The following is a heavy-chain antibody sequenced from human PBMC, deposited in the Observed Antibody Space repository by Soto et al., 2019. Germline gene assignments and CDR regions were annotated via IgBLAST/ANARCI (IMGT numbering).Heavy chain of an antibody. CDR2: IYWNSNRI. V-gene: IGHV3-9*02. J-gene: IGHJ4*02. Sequence: EVKLVESGGGLVQPGRSLRLSCVASGFTSDDYAMHWVRQAPGKGLKWVAGIYWNSNRIDYGDSVKGRFTISRDNAEKSLYLQMNSLRPEDTAMYFCLKDVMPGGADCWGQGTLVTVSS. CDR3: LKDVMPGGADC. CDR1: GFTSDDYA. D-gene: IGHD3-16*01.